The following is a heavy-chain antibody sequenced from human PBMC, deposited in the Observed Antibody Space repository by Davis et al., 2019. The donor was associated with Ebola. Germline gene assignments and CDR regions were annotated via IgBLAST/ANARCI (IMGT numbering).Heavy chain of an antibody. CDR3: ARSLEGALDM. CDR1: GVSITSYY. D-gene: IGHD1-1*01. J-gene: IGHJ3*02. Sequence: SETLSLTCTVSGVSITSYYWSWIRQPPGKGLEWIGYIYYSGSTYYNPSLKSRVTISVDTSKNQFSLKLSSVTAADTAVYYCARSLEGALDMWGQGTMVTVSS. V-gene: IGHV4-30-4*08. CDR2: IYYSGST.